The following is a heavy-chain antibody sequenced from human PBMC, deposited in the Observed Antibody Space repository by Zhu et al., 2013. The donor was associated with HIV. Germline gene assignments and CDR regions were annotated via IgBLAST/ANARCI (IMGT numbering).Heavy chain of an antibody. CDR3: GRAPGNYDSGGYQWGIDH. V-gene: IGHV1-69*06. Sequence: QVHLVQSGAEVKKPGSSVKVSCKASGGTFSNNAITWVRQAPGEGLEWMGGIIPLFGTTNYTQKFQGRVTVTADKSTRTIYMELSSLRTEDTGVYYCGRAPGNYDSGGYQWGIDHWGQGTLVIVSS. CDR2: IIPLFGTT. D-gene: IGHD3-22*01. CDR1: GGTFSNNA. J-gene: IGHJ4*02.